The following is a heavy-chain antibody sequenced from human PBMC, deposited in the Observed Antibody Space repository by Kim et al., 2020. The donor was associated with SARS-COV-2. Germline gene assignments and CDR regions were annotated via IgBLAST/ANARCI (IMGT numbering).Heavy chain of an antibody. D-gene: IGHD5-18*01. J-gene: IGHJ6*03. CDR3: ARGYSYAYYMDV. CDR2: IIPILGIA. CDR1: GGTFSSYA. Sequence: SVKVSCKASGGTFSSYAISWVRQAPGQGLEWMGRIIPILGIANYAQKFQGRVTITADKSTSTAYMELSSLRSEDTAVYYCARGYSYAYYMDVWGKRDHGHRLL. V-gene: IGHV1-69*04.